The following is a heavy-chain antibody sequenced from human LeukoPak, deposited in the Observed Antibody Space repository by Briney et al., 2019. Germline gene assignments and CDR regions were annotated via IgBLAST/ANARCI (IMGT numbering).Heavy chain of an antibody. CDR3: TTGGALLWFGELYPDY. Sequence: GGSLGLSCAASGFTFSNAWMSWVRQAPGKGLEWVGRIKSKTDGGTTDYAAPVKGRFTISRDDSKNTLYLQMNSLKTEDTAVYYCTTGGALLWFGELYPDYWGQGTLVTVSS. CDR2: IKSKTDGGTT. V-gene: IGHV3-15*01. D-gene: IGHD3-10*01. J-gene: IGHJ4*02. CDR1: GFTFSNAW.